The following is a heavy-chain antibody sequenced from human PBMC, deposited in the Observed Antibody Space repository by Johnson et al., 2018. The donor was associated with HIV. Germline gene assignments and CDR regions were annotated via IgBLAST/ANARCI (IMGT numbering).Heavy chain of an antibody. V-gene: IGHV3-7*01. CDR3: TTGVFHAFDM. CDR1: GFTLSTYW. CDR2: IKQDGSEK. D-gene: IGHD1-1*01. J-gene: IGHJ3*02. Sequence: VQLVESGGDLVQPGGSLRLSCAASGFTLSTYWMSWVRQAPGKGLEWVANIKQDGSEKYCVDSVKGRFTISRDNAKNSLYLQMNSLRAEDTAVYYCTTGVFHAFDMWGQGTMVTVSS.